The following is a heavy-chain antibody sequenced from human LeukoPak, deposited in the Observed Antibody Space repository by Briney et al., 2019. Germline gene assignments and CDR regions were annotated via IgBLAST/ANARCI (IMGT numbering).Heavy chain of an antibody. Sequence: GRSLRLSCAASGFTFDDYAMHWVRQAPGKGLEWVSGISWNSGSIGYADSVKGRFTISRDNAKNSLYLQVNSLRAEDTALYYCAKGYYDFWSGPDYWGQGTLVTVSS. CDR2: ISWNSGSI. CDR3: AKGYYDFWSGPDY. CDR1: GFTFDDYA. V-gene: IGHV3-9*01. J-gene: IGHJ4*02. D-gene: IGHD3-3*01.